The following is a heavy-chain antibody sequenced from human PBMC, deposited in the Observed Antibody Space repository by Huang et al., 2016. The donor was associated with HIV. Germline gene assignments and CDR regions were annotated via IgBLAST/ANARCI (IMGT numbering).Heavy chain of an antibody. V-gene: IGHV1-8*02. J-gene: IGHJ4*02. CDR2: MNPNTGNT. D-gene: IGHD4-17*01. CDR1: GYTFTNYD. CDR3: ARSAYGDLDY. Sequence: QVHLVPSGAEVKKPGASVKVSCKASGYTFTNYDINWVRQAPGRGLAWMGWMNPNTGNTGFAQTFQGRVPMTRKTSITTAYMELTSLTSEDTAVYYCARSAYGDLDYWGLGTLVIVSS.